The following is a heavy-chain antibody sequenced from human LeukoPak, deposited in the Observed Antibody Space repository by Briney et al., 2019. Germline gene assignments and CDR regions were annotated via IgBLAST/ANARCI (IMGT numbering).Heavy chain of an antibody. J-gene: IGHJ4*02. CDR1: GGTFSSYA. CDR2: IIPIFGTA. D-gene: IGHD6-13*01. Sequence: SVKVSCKASGGTFSSYAISWVRQAPGHGLEWMGGIIPIFGTANYAQKFQGRVTITTDESTSTAYMELSSLRSEDTAVYYCARDAPYSSSWYSFDYWGQGTLVTVSS. V-gene: IGHV1-69*05. CDR3: ARDAPYSSSWYSFDY.